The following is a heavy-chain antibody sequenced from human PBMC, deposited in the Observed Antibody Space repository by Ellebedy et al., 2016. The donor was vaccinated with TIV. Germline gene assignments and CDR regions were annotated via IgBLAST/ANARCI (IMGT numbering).Heavy chain of an antibody. Sequence: SETLSLXXTVSRGSFSSSFYYWVCLRQPPGMGLDWIGEINHSGSTNYNPSLKSRVTISVDTSKNQFSLKLSSVTAADTAVYYCARAGRFSGGSHWGRDVWGQGTTVTVSS. V-gene: IGHV4-39*07. CDR1: RGSFSSSFYY. J-gene: IGHJ6*02. CDR3: ARAGRFSGGSHWGRDV. D-gene: IGHD2-15*01. CDR2: INHSGST.